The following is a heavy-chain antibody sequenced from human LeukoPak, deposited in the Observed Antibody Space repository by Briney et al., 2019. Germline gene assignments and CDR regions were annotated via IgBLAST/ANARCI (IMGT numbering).Heavy chain of an antibody. V-gene: IGHV1-2*02. CDR3: ARVFDSSGYYYEESEYYFDY. J-gene: IGHJ4*02. CDR2: INPNSGGT. CDR1: GYTFTGYY. Sequence: ASVKVSCKASGYTFTGYYMHWVRQAPGQGLEWMGWINPNSGGTNYAQKFQGRVTMTRDTSISTAYMELSRLRSDDTAVYYCARVFDSSGYYYEESEYYFDYWGQGTPVTVSS. D-gene: IGHD3-22*01.